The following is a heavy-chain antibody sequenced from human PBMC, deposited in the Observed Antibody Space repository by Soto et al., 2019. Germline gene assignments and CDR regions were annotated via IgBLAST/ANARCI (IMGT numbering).Heavy chain of an antibody. J-gene: IGHJ4*02. Sequence: QVQLVQSGAEVKKPGASVKVSCKASGYTFTSYGISWVRQAPGQGLEWMGWISAYNGNSNYAQKLQGRVTMTTDTSTSTAYMELRSLRSDDTAVYYCAREMADTVTTSGLDYWGQGTLVTVSS. CDR1: GYTFTSYG. CDR3: AREMADTVTTSGLDY. D-gene: IGHD4-17*01. CDR2: ISAYNGNS. V-gene: IGHV1-18*01.